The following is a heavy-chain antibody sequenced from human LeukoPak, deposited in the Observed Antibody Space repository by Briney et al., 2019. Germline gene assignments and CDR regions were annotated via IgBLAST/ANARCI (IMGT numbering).Heavy chain of an antibody. CDR3: ARERNYDTLTGTFDY. CDR1: GFTFSSYS. D-gene: IGHD3-9*01. Sequence: GGSLRLSCAASGFTFSSYSMNWVRQAPGKGLEWVSSISSSSSYIYYADSVKGRFTISRDNAKNSLYLQMNSLRAEDTAVYYCARERNYDTLTGTFDYWGQGTLVTFSS. CDR2: ISSSSSYI. J-gene: IGHJ4*02. V-gene: IGHV3-21*01.